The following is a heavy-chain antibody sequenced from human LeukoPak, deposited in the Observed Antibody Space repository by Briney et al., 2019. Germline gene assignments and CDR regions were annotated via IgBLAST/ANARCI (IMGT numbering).Heavy chain of an antibody. Sequence: SVKVSCKASGGPLSSYAISWVRQAPGQGLEWMGGIIPIFGTANYAQKFQGRVTITADESTSTAYMELSSLRSEDTAVYYCASFATADAFDIWGQGTTVTVSS. V-gene: IGHV1-69*13. CDR3: ASFATADAFDI. CDR2: IIPIFGTA. J-gene: IGHJ3*02. CDR1: GGPLSSYA. D-gene: IGHD1-26*01.